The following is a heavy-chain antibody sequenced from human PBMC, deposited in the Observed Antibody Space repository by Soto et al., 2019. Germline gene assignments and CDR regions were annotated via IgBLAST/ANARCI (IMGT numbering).Heavy chain of an antibody. D-gene: IGHD6-19*01. V-gene: IGHV1-58*01. Sequence: SVKVSCKASGFTFTSSAVQWVRQARGQRLEWIGWIVAGSGNTNYAQKFQERVTITRDMSTSTAYMELSSLRSEDTAVYYCAAGVGAVAGTGAFDIWGQGTMVTVSS. J-gene: IGHJ3*02. CDR2: IVAGSGNT. CDR3: AAGVGAVAGTGAFDI. CDR1: GFTFTSSA.